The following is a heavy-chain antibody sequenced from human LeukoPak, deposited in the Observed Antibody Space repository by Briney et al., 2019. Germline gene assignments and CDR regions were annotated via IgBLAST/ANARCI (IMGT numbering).Heavy chain of an antibody. V-gene: IGHV3-53*01. CDR1: GFRGRSNY. Sequence: GFLRLSFSSPGFRGRSNYIGWVRPASGKGLEWVSVIYSGETTYYADSVKGRFTISRDNSKNTLYLQLNSLRAEDTAMYYCARDLQQQAYWGQGTLVTVSS. J-gene: IGHJ4*02. CDR2: IYSGETT. D-gene: IGHD6-13*01. CDR3: ARDLQQQAY.